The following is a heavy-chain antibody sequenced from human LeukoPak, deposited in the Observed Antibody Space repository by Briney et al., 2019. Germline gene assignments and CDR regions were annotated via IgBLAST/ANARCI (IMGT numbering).Heavy chain of an antibody. J-gene: IGHJ6*04. V-gene: IGHV3-48*03. D-gene: IGHD3-10*02. CDR2: ISSSGSTI. CDR1: GFTFSISA. Sequence: GGSLRLSCAASGFTFSISAMSWVRQAPGKGLEWVSYISSSGSTIYYADSVKGRFTISRDNAKNSLYLQMNSLRAEDTAVYYCAELGITMIGGVWGKGTTVTISS. CDR3: AELGITMIGGV.